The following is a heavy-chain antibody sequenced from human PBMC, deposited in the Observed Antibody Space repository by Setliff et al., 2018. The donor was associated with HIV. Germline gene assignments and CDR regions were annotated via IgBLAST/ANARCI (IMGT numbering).Heavy chain of an antibody. J-gene: IGHJ3*02. CDR2: IYYSGST. CDR3: ARGYCSGGSCYSAQSVFDI. D-gene: IGHD2-15*01. CDR1: GFTFSNAW. Sequence: GSLRLSCAASGFTFSNAWMSWIRQPPGKGLEWIGYIYYSGSTNYNPSLKSRVTISVDTLKNHFSLKLSSVTAADTAVYYCARGYCSGGSCYSAQSVFDIWGQGNMVTVSS. V-gene: IGHV4-59*12.